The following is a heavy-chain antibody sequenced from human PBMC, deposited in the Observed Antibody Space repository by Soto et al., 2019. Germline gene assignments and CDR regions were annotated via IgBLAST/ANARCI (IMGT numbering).Heavy chain of an antibody. Sequence: EVQLLESGGGLIQPGGSLRLSCAASGFSITSYAMSWVRQAPGKGLEWVSTISGNGANIFYGDSVKGRFTISRDTSENTVYLQMNSLRAEEDTAVYYCAKKMSWSYTYFDYWGQGTLVTVSS. CDR2: ISGNGANI. CDR1: GFSITSYA. V-gene: IGHV3-23*01. CDR3: AKKMSWSYTYFDY. D-gene: IGHD1-26*01. J-gene: IGHJ4*02.